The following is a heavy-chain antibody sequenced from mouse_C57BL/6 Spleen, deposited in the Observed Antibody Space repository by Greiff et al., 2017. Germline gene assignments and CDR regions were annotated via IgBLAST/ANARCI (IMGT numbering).Heavy chain of an antibody. CDR3: ARSGPYYFDY. V-gene: IGHV1-82*01. D-gene: IGHD3-1*01. Sequence: QVQLQQSGPELVKPGASVKISCKASGYAFSSSWMNWVKLRPGKGLEWIGRIYPGDGDTNYNGKFKGKATLTADKSSSTAYMQLSSLTSEDSAVYFCARSGPYYFDYWGQGTTLTVSS. CDR2: IYPGDGDT. J-gene: IGHJ2*01. CDR1: GYAFSSSW.